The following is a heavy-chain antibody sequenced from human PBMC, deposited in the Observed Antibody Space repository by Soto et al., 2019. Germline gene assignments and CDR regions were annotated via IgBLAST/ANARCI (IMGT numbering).Heavy chain of an antibody. CDR2: IWYDGSNK. V-gene: IGHV3-33*01. CDR1: GFIFSTYG. Sequence: QVQLVESGGGVVQPGRSLRLSCEASGFIFSTYGMHWVRQAPGKGLEGVAVIWYDGSNKYYADSVRGRFTISRDNSKNTLLLQLKRLRAEDTAVYYCARAVGPFDYWGQGTLVTVSS. J-gene: IGHJ4*02. D-gene: IGHD1-26*01. CDR3: ARAVGPFDY.